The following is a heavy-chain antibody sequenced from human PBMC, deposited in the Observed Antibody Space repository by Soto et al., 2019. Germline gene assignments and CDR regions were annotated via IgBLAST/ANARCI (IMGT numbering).Heavy chain of an antibody. Sequence: EVQLVESGGGLVRPGGSLRLSCAASEFTFSNYEMHWVRQAPGKGLEWVSYISSSGSTIYYADSVKGRFTISRDNTKSSLFLQMDSLRAEDTAVYYGARAQEIDNFWSVGYYYTMDVWGQGTTVTFSS. V-gene: IGHV3-48*03. CDR1: EFTFSNYE. CDR3: ARAQEIDNFWSVGYYYTMDV. D-gene: IGHD3-3*01. CDR2: ISSSGSTI. J-gene: IGHJ6*02.